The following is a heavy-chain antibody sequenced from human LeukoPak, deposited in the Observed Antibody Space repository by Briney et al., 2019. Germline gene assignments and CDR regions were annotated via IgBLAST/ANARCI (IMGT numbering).Heavy chain of an antibody. D-gene: IGHD4-17*01. V-gene: IGHV1-69*13. CDR2: IIPIFGTA. CDR3: ARGRVPDYGDYPNSWFDP. Sequence: ASVKVSCKASGYTFTTYSMNWLRQAPGQGLEWMGGIIPIFGTANYAQKFQGRVTITADESTSTAYMELSSLRSEDTAVYYCARGRVPDYGDYPNSWFDPWGQGTLVTVSS. J-gene: IGHJ5*02. CDR1: GYTFTTYS.